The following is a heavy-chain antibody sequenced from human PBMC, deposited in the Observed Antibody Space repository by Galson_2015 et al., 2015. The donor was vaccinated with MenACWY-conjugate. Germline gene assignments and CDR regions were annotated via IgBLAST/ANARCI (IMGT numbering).Heavy chain of an antibody. Sequence: PALVKPTQTLTLTCTSSGFSLDTSGMCVGWIRQPPGKALEWLARIDWDDHKYYTTSLKTRLTISTDTSKNQVVLTLTNMDPVDPATYYCARIRRDFWSGDALYYYYYMDVWGKGTTVTVSS. J-gene: IGHJ6*03. D-gene: IGHD3-3*01. CDR2: IDWDDHK. V-gene: IGHV2-70*11. CDR3: ARIRRDFWSGDALYYYYYMDV. CDR1: GFSLDTSGMC.